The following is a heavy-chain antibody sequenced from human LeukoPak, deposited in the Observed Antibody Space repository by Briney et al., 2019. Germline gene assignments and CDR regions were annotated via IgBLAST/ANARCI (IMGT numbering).Heavy chain of an antibody. V-gene: IGHV4-61*02. CDR2: IYTSGST. CDR3: ARLPGLVSGLKYNWFDP. D-gene: IGHD6-19*01. J-gene: IGHJ5*02. CDR1: GGSISSGSYY. Sequence: SETLSLTCTVSGGSISSGSYYWSWIRQPAGKGLEWIGRIYTSGSTNYNPSLKSRVTISVDTSKTQFSLKLSSVTAADTAVYYCARLPGLVSGLKYNWFDPWGQGTLVTVSS.